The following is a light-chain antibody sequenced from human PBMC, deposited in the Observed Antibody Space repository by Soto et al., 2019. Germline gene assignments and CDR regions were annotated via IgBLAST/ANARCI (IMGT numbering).Light chain of an antibody. J-gene: IGKJ1*01. CDR2: GAS. CDR3: QQYNNWKWT. CDR1: QNVNST. Sequence: IVMTHSPATVSLFPGERAILCWLASQNVNSTLAWYQQKPGQAPRLLIYGASTRATGIPARFSGSGSGTEFTLTISSLQSEDVAVYYCQQYNNWKWTFGQGTKVDIK. V-gene: IGKV3-15*01.